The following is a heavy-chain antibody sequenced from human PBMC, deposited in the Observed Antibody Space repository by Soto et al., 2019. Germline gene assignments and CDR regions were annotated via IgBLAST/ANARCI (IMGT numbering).Heavy chain of an antibody. CDR2: IDPSDSYT. D-gene: IGHD3-22*01. Sequence: PGESLKISCKGSGYSFTSYWISWVRQMPGKGLEWMGRIDPSDSYTNYSPSFQGHVTISADKSISTAYLQWSSLKASDTAMYYCARLPVGDYYDSSGYRDYWGQGTLVTVSS. CDR3: ARLPVGDYYDSSGYRDY. J-gene: IGHJ4*02. V-gene: IGHV5-10-1*01. CDR1: GYSFTSYW.